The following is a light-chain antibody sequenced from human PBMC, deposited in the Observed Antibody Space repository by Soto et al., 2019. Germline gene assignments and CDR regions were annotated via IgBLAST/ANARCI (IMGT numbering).Light chain of an antibody. CDR3: GGWDDSLSGPV. V-gene: IGLV1-47*01. Sequence: QTVVTQPPSASGTPGQRVNISCSGSSSNIGSNYVYWYRQFPGTAPKLLIQRNNQRPSGVPARFSGSKSGTSASLAISGLRSEXEADYYCGGWDDSLSGPVFGGGTKLTVL. J-gene: IGLJ2*01. CDR1: SSNIGSNY. CDR2: RNN.